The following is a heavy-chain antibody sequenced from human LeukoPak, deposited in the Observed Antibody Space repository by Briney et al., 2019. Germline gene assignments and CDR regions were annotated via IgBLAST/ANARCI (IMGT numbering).Heavy chain of an antibody. CDR1: GFTFSYAW. Sequence: GSLRLSCAASGFTFSYAWMNWVRQPPGKGLEWIGEINHSGSTNYNPSLKSRVTISVDTSKNQFSLKLSSVTAADTAVYYCARCGDIVVVPAPYYGVDVWGQGTTVTVSS. CDR3: ARCGDIVVVPAPYYGVDV. V-gene: IGHV4-34*01. D-gene: IGHD2-2*01. CDR2: INHSGST. J-gene: IGHJ6*02.